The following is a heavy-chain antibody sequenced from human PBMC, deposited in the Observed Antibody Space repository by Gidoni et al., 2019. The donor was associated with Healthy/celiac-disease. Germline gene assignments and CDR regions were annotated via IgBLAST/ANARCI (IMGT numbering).Heavy chain of an antibody. CDR2: ISDSGDST. CDR1: GFTFSSYV. D-gene: IGHD3-22*01. J-gene: IGHJ4*02. V-gene: IGHV3-23*01. Sequence: EVQLLESGGALVQPGGSRRLSCAASGFTFSSYVMSWVRQAPGKGLEWVSGISDSGDSTNYADSVKGRFTISRDNSKNTLYLQMNSLRAEDTAVYYCATSDSSGYPKSFDYWGQGTLVTVSS. CDR3: ATSDSSGYPKSFDY.